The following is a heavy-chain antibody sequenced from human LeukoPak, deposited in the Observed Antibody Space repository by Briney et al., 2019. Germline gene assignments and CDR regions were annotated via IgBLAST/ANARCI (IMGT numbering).Heavy chain of an antibody. V-gene: IGHV1-69*04. CDR3: ASSYSVTYYYYYGMDV. D-gene: IGHD1-26*01. Sequence: ASVKVSCKASGGTFSSYAISWVRQAPGQGLEWMGRIIPIFGIANYAQKFQGRVTITADKSTSTAYMELSSLRSEDTAVYYCASSYSVTYYYYYGMDVWGQGTTVTVSS. CDR1: GGTFSSYA. CDR2: IIPIFGIA. J-gene: IGHJ6*02.